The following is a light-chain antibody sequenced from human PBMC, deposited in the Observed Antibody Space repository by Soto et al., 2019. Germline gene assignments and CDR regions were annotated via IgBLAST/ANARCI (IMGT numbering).Light chain of an antibody. CDR1: QTIANNY. CDR2: DAS. Sequence: EVALTQSPGTLSLSPGARGTLSCWSSQTIANNYLTWYQQKPGQAPRVLIYDASIRATGIPDRISGSGSGTDFTLTISRLEPEDSAVYYCQQYGSSPPITFGQGTRLEIK. J-gene: IGKJ5*01. CDR3: QQYGSSPPIT. V-gene: IGKV3-20*01.